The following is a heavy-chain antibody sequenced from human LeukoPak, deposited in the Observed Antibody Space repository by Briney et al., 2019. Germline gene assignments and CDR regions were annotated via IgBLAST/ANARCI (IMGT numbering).Heavy chain of an antibody. CDR2: IYYSGST. J-gene: IGHJ4*02. D-gene: IGHD6-13*01. Sequence: PSETLSLTCTVSGGSISSYYWSWIRQPPGKGLEWIGYIYYSGSTNYNPPLKSRVTISVDTSKNQFSLKLSSVTAADTAVYYCARGGVGSSWYYFDYWGQGTLVTVSS. CDR3: ARGGVGSSWYYFDY. CDR1: GGSISSYY. V-gene: IGHV4-59*01.